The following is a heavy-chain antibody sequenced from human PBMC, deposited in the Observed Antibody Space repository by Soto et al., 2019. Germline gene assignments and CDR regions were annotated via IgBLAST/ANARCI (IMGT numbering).Heavy chain of an antibody. CDR3: AGLFWLGDFFFDS. CDR1: DDSITSGAYY. Sequence: HLQLQESGPGLVKPSETLSLTCTVSDDSITSGAYYWGLIRQPPGKGLEWIGTIQYRGSTYYNPSLKSRVTFPLATPKTRYPLGWGSVPAADPVVFFWAGLFWLGDFFFDSWGRGTLVTVPS. J-gene: IGHJ4*02. CDR2: IQYRGST. V-gene: IGHV4-39*01. D-gene: IGHD3-3*01.